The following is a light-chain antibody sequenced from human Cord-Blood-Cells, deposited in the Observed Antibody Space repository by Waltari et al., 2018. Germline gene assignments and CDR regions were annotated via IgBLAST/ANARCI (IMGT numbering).Light chain of an antibody. V-gene: IGKV3-15*01. CDR3: QQYNNWWT. Sequence: EIVMTQSPATLSVSPGERATLSCRASQSVSSNLAWYQQKPGQVPRLLIYGASTRATGIPARFNGSGSGTEFTLTISSLQSEDFAVYYCQQYNNWWTFGQGTKVEIK. CDR1: QSVSSN. CDR2: GAS. J-gene: IGKJ1*01.